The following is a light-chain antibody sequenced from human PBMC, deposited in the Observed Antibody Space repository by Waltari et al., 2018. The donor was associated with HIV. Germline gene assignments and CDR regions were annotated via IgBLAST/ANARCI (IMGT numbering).Light chain of an antibody. CDR1: SSNIGRNY. V-gene: IGLV1-47*01. CDR2: RKN. J-gene: IGLJ1*01. CDR3: ATWNGSLSGYV. Sequence: QSVLTQPPSASGTPGQRVTISCSGSSSNIGRNYVYWYQQLPGTAPKLGVYRKNHRPSGVPDRFSGSKSVTTASLAISELPSEDEADYYCATWNGSLSGYVFGTGTKVTV.